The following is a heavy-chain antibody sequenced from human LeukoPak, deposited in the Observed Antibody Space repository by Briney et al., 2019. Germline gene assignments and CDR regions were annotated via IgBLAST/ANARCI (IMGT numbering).Heavy chain of an antibody. J-gene: IGHJ4*02. D-gene: IGHD2-2*01. V-gene: IGHV3-48*01. CDR2: IISSSSTI. CDR1: GFTFSSYS. CDR3: ARFRAAYCSSTSCQKVNDY. Sequence: GGSLRLSCAASGFTFSSYSMNWVRQAPGKGLEWVSYIISSSSTIYYADSVKGRFTISRDNAKNSLYLQMNSLRAEDTAVYYCARFRAAYCSSTSCQKVNDYRGQGALVTVSS.